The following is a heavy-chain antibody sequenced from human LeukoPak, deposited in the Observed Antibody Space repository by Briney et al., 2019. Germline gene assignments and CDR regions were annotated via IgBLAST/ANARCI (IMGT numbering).Heavy chain of an antibody. J-gene: IGHJ4*01. CDR3: AREDSGTSIDY. D-gene: IGHD1-26*01. V-gene: IGHV4-59*01. CDR1: GGSITSYY. Sequence: SETLSLTCTVAGGSITSYYYTWIRQPPGKGLEWIGYIYYSGNTNYNPSLKSRVTMSLDMSKNQFSLRLTSVTAADTAVYYCAREDSGTSIDYWGQGTLVTVSS. CDR2: IYYSGNT.